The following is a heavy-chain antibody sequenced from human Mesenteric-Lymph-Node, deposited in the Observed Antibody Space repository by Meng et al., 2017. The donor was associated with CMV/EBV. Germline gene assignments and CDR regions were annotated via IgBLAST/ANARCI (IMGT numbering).Heavy chain of an antibody. CDR2: INPNSGGT. CDR1: GYTFTGYY. J-gene: IGHJ4*02. D-gene: IGHD3-3*01. Sequence: ASVKVSCKTSGYTFTGYYMHWVGQAPGQGLEWMGWINPNSGGTKYAQNFQGRVTMTRDTSISTAYMELRSLRSDDTAVYYCARDRTIFGVGPSDYWGQGTLVTVSS. V-gene: IGHV1-2*02. CDR3: ARDRTIFGVGPSDY.